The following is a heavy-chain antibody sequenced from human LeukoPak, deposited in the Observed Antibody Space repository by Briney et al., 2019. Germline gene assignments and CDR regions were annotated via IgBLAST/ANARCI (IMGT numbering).Heavy chain of an antibody. V-gene: IGHV3-23*01. Sequence: GGSLRLSCAASGFTFINYGMNWVRQPPGKGLEWVSGISGSGGSTYSADSVKGRFTISRDNSKNTLYLQMNSLRAEDTAIYYCAKCILTGYYKGYMDVWGKGTTVTISS. CDR2: ISGSGGST. D-gene: IGHD3-9*01. CDR3: AKCILTGYYKGYMDV. CDR1: GFTFINYG. J-gene: IGHJ6*03.